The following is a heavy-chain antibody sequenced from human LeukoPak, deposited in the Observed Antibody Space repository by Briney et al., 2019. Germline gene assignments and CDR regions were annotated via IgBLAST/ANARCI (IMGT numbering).Heavy chain of an antibody. V-gene: IGHV3-30*18. Sequence: GRSLRLSCAASGFTFSSYGMHWVRQAPGKGLEWVAVISYDGSNKYYADSVKGRFTISRDNSKHTLYLQMNSLRAEDTAVYYCAKVHSSGWETRLDYWGQGTLVTVSS. J-gene: IGHJ4*02. D-gene: IGHD6-19*01. CDR1: GFTFSSYG. CDR2: ISYDGSNK. CDR3: AKVHSSGWETRLDY.